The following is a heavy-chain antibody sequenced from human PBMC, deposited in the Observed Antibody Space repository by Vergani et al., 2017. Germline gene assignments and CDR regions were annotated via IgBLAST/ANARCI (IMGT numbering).Heavy chain of an antibody. D-gene: IGHD3-22*01. V-gene: IGHV3-20*04. J-gene: IGHJ4*02. CDR3: ARSPYYDSSGYYLY. CDR1: GFTFDDYG. Sequence: EVLLVESGGGVVRPGGSLRLSCAASGFTFDDYGMSWVRQAPGKGLEWVSSINWNGCSTDYADSVKGRFTISRDNAKNSLYLQMNSLRAEDTALYYCARSPYYDSSGYYLYWGQGTLVTVSS. CDR2: INWNGCST.